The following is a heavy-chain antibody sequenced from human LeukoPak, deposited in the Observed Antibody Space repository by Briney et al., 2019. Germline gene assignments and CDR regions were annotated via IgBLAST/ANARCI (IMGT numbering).Heavy chain of an antibody. CDR3: TSRGEMATIVD. Sequence: PGGSLRLSCAAYGFSFSGSAMQWVRQAAGKGLEWVGRIRSKAKSYATAYSASVKGRFTISRDDSKNTAYLQMNSLKTEDTAVYYCTSRGEMATIVDWGQGTLVTVSS. J-gene: IGHJ4*02. D-gene: IGHD5-24*01. CDR1: GFSFSGSA. CDR2: IRSKAKSYAT. V-gene: IGHV3-73*01.